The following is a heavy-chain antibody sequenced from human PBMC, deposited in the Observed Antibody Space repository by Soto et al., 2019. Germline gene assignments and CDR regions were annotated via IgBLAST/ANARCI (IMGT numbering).Heavy chain of an antibody. CDR2: IYHSGDT. Sequence: QVQLQESGPGLVKPSETLSLTCTVSGGSISTYYWSWIRQPPGKGLEWIGYIYHSGDTNYNPSLRSRVTISVDTSKNQFSLKLNSVTAADTAVYYCARDRGYSGYEGSLYWGQGTLVTVSS. CDR1: GGSISTYY. D-gene: IGHD5-12*01. CDR3: ARDRGYSGYEGSLY. V-gene: IGHV4-59*01. J-gene: IGHJ4*02.